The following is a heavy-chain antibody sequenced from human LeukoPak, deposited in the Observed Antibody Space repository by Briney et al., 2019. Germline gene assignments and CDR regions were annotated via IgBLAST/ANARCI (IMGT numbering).Heavy chain of an antibody. V-gene: IGHV3-30-3*01. J-gene: IGHJ5*02. D-gene: IGHD4-17*01. CDR1: EFTFSSYA. CDR2: ISYDGSNK. Sequence: GRSLTLSCAASEFTFSSYAMHWVRQAPAKGLEWVAVISYDGSNKYYADSVKGRFTISRDNSKNTLYLHMNRLRAEDTAVYYCARDVGAPWGQGTLVAVSS. CDR3: ARDVGAP.